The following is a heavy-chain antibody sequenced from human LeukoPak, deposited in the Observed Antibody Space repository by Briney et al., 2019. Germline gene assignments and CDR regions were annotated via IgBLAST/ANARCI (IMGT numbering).Heavy chain of an antibody. CDR2: ISGSGGST. Sequence: GGSLRLSCAASGFTFSSYAMSWVRQAPGKGLEWVSAISGSGGSTYYADSVKGRFTISRDNSKNTLYLQMNSLRAEDTAVYYGAKDDGYDILAGGNFDYWGEKPLDSV. V-gene: IGHV3-23*01. CDR1: GFTFSSYA. CDR3: AKDDGYDILAGGNFDY. J-gene: IGHJ4*02. D-gene: IGHD3-9*01.